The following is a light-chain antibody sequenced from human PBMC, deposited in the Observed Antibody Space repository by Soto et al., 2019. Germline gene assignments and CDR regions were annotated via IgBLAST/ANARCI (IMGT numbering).Light chain of an antibody. CDR1: QSISDF. CDR2: AAS. Sequence: IQMTQSPSSLSASVGDRVTITCRASQSISDFLNWYQQKPGKAPKLLIYAASSLQSGVPSRFSGSGYGTDFTLTITSLQSEDFAIYYCQQSYSSPRTFGQGTKVDIK. CDR3: QQSYSSPRT. V-gene: IGKV1-39*01. J-gene: IGKJ1*01.